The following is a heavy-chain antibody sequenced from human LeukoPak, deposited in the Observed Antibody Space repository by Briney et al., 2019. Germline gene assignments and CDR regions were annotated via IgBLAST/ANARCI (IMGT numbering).Heavy chain of an antibody. V-gene: IGHV3-23*01. J-gene: IGHJ4*02. Sequence: GGSLRLSCAASGFTFSSYAMSWVRQAPGKGLEAPGKGLEWVPTISASGHATYYPDSVRGRFTISRDNSKSTLHLQMDSLRAEDSALYYCAKWPEGATPKFHHWGQGTLVTVSS. D-gene: IGHD1-26*01. CDR3: AKWPEGATPKFHH. CDR2: ISASGHAT. CDR1: GFTFSSYA.